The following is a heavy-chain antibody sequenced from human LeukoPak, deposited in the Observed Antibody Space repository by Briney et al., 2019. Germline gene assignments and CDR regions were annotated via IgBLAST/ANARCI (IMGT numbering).Heavy chain of an antibody. Sequence: GESLKISCKGSGYSFTSYWIGWVRQMPGKGLEWMGIIYPGDSDTRYSPSFQGQVTISADKSISTAYLQWSSLKASDTAMYYCARHRGSGSSPNYYYMDVWGKGTTVTVSS. D-gene: IGHD3-10*01. CDR3: ARHRGSGSSPNYYYMDV. CDR2: IYPGDSDT. V-gene: IGHV5-51*01. J-gene: IGHJ6*03. CDR1: GYSFTSYW.